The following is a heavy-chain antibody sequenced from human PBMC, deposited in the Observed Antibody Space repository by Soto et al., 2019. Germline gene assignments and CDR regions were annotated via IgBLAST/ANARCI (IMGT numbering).Heavy chain of an antibody. CDR1: GFTFSTYG. V-gene: IGHV3-30*18. CDR2: ISYDGYLK. D-gene: IGHD3-10*01. Sequence: GGSLRLSCAASGFTFSTYGMQWVRQAPGKGLEWVAVISYDGYLKYYVDAVKGRFTVARDNSKNTLFLEMNSLRVEDTAVYFCAKDFKVSGSHYGTLNYYYGMDVWGQGTKVTVSS. CDR3: AKDFKVSGSHYGTLNYYYGMDV. J-gene: IGHJ6*02.